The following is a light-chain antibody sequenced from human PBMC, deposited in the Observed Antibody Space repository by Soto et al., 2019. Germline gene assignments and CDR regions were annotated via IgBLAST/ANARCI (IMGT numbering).Light chain of an antibody. CDR1: QGVTTN. CDR3: QQYNNWPFS. V-gene: IGKV3-15*01. J-gene: IGKJ5*01. Sequence: EIVMTQSPDTLSVSPGERATLTCRAGQGVTTNFAWYQQKSGQSPRLLIYDVSIRATGVPARFSATRSETDFTLTISGLQSGDSAVYFCQQYNNWPFSFGQGTRLEI. CDR2: DVS.